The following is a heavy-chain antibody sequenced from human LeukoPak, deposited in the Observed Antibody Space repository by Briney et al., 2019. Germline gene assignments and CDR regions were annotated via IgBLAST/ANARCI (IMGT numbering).Heavy chain of an antibody. D-gene: IGHD2-8*01. Sequence: PSETLSLTCTVSGGSISSSSYYWGWIRQPPGKGLEWIGNIYYTGPTYYNASLESRVTISLDTSKNQFSLKLNSVTAADTAVYYCARRYCANGVCYRSGFDIWGQGTMVTVSS. CDR3: ARRYCANGVCYRSGFDI. CDR1: GGSISSSSYY. J-gene: IGHJ3*02. CDR2: IYYTGPT. V-gene: IGHV4-39*07.